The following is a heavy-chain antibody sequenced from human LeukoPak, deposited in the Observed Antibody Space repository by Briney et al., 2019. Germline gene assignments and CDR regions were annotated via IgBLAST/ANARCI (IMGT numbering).Heavy chain of an antibody. CDR3: ASQDY. CDR1: GGSFSGYY. Sequence: SETLSLTCAVYGGSFSGYYWSWIRRPPGKGLEWIGEINHSGSTNYNPSLKSRVTISVDTSKNQFSLKLSSVTAADTAVYYCASQDYWGQGTLVTVSS. CDR2: INHSGST. J-gene: IGHJ4*02. V-gene: IGHV4-34*01.